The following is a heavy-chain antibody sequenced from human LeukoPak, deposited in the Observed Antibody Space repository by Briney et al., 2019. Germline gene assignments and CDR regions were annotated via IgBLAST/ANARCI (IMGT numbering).Heavy chain of an antibody. V-gene: IGHV4-4*09. Sequence: SETLSLTCTVSGGSISSYYWSWIRQPPGKGLEWIGYLYTSGNTNYNPSLKSRITISVDTFRNQLSLKLSSVTAADTAVYYCARHYCPYGTSCVSSPYSYYFDLWGRGTLVTVSS. CDR2: LYTSGNT. CDR3: ARHYCPYGTSCVSSPYSYYFDL. J-gene: IGHJ2*01. D-gene: IGHD2-2*01. CDR1: GGSISSYY.